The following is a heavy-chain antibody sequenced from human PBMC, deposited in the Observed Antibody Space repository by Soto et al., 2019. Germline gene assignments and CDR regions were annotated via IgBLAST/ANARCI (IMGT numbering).Heavy chain of an antibody. Sequence: GGSLRLSCAASGFTVSSNYMSWVRQAPGKGLEWVSVIYSGGSTYYADSVKGRFTISRDNSKNTLYLQMNSLRAEDTAVYYCAKDKGYRGSGEIDYWGQGTLVTVSS. D-gene: IGHD3-10*01. J-gene: IGHJ4*02. CDR3: AKDKGYRGSGEIDY. CDR1: GFTVSSNY. V-gene: IGHV3-66*01. CDR2: IYSGGST.